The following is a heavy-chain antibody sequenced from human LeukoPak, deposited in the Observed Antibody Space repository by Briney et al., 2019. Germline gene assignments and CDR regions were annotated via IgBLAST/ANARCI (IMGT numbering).Heavy chain of an antibody. V-gene: IGHV1-69*05. CDR1: GGTFSSYA. D-gene: IGHD6-19*01. Sequence: GASVKVSCKASGGTFSSYAISWVRQAPGQGLEWMGGIIPIFGTANYAQKFQGRVTMTRNTSISTAYMELSSLRSEDTAVYYCARDLAVAGTGFDYWGQGTLVTVSS. J-gene: IGHJ4*02. CDR3: ARDLAVAGTGFDY. CDR2: IIPIFGTA.